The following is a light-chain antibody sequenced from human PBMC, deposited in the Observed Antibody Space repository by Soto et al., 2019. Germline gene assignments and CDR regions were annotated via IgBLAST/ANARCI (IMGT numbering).Light chain of an antibody. Sequence: QSALTQPPSVSGSPGQSVTISCTGTSSDVGSYNRVSWYQQPPGTAPKLMIYEVSNRPSGVPDRFSGSKSGNTASLTISGLHAEDEADYYCSSYTSSSTPYVVFGGGTKLTVL. V-gene: IGLV2-18*02. CDR3: SSYTSSSTPYVV. CDR2: EVS. J-gene: IGLJ2*01. CDR1: SSDVGSYNR.